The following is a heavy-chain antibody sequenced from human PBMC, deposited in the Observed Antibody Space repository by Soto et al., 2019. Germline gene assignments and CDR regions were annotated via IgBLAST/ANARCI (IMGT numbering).Heavy chain of an antibody. J-gene: IGHJ1*01. CDR2: ISGSGGST. CDR1: GFTFSSYA. D-gene: IGHD6-13*01. Sequence: EVQLLESGGGLVQPGGSLRLSCAASGFTFSSYAMSWVRQAPGKGLEWVSAISGSGGSTYYADSVKGRFTISRDNSKNPLYLQMNSLRAEDTAVYYCAKVNEQQLVLAEYFQHWGQGTLVTVSS. CDR3: AKVNEQQLVLAEYFQH. V-gene: IGHV3-23*01.